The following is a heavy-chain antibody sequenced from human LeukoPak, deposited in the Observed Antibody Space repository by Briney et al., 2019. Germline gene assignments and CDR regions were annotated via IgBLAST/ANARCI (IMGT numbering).Heavy chain of an antibody. CDR3: AKDKSQVGVDSASTLVDH. CDR2: IRFDGRDE. CDR1: GLTFRNFG. Sequence: GGSLRLSCAASGLTFRNFGMHWVRQAPGKGLEWVAFIRFDGRDEYYVDSLKGRFTISRDNSKNTVYLQMNGLTSEDTALYYCAKDKSQVGVDSASTLVDHWGQGTLVIVSS. J-gene: IGHJ4*02. D-gene: IGHD2-8*02. V-gene: IGHV3-30*02.